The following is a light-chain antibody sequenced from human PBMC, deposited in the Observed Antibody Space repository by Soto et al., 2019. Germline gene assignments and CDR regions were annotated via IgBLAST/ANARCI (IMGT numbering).Light chain of an antibody. CDR2: AAS. V-gene: IGKV3-20*01. J-gene: IGKJ1*01. CDR3: QQYGSPPWT. Sequence: EIVLTQSPGTLSLSPGERATLSCRASQRVSNSWLAWYQHKPGQAPRLLIYAASSRAAGIPDRFSGGGSGTDFTLTITRLEPEDSAVFYCQQYGSPPWTFGQGTKVEIK. CDR1: QRVSNSW.